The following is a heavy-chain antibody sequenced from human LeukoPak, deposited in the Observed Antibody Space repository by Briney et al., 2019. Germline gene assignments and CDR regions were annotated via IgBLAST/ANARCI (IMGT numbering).Heavy chain of an antibody. CDR1: GGSFSGYY. Sequence: SETLSLTCAVYGGSFSGYYWSWIRQPPGKGLEWIGVINHSGSTNYNPSLKSRVTISVDTSKNQFSLKLSSVTAADTAVYYCARFPRITMVRGEYWFDPWGQGTLVTVSS. J-gene: IGHJ5*02. D-gene: IGHD3-10*01. CDR3: ARFPRITMVRGEYWFDP. CDR2: INHSGST. V-gene: IGHV4-34*01.